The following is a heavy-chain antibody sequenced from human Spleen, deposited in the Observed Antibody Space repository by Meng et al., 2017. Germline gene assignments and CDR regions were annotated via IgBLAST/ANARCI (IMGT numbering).Heavy chain of an antibody. CDR3: ATAKRDSGSYWFDP. J-gene: IGHJ5*02. CDR1: GGSISSGSYY. V-gene: IGHV4-61*02. D-gene: IGHD3-10*01. Sequence: SETLSLTCTVSGGSISSGSYYWSWIRQPAGKGLEWIGRIYTSGSTNYNPSLKSRVTISVDTSKNQFSLKLSSVTAADTAVYYCATAKRDSGSYWFDPWGQGTLVTVSS. CDR2: IYTSGST.